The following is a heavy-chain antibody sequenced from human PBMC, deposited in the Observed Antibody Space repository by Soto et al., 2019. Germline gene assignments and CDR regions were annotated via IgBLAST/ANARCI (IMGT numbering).Heavy chain of an antibody. CDR1: GYTFSSYG. D-gene: IGHD3-22*01. V-gene: IGHV1-18*01. Sequence: GASVKVSCKASGYTFSSYGISWVRQAPGQGLEWLGWISPYNDDTLYAQKIQGRVFMTTDTSTKTAYLDLRSLRSDDTAVYYCARGGYYDSSGSRNYHYYGMNVWGQGTTVTVSS. CDR2: ISPYNDDT. J-gene: IGHJ6*02. CDR3: ARGGYYDSSGSRNYHYYGMNV.